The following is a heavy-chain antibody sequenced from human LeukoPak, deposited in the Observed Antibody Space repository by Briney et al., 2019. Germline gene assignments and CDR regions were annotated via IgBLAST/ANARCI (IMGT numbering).Heavy chain of an antibody. V-gene: IGHV3-13*01. D-gene: IGHD4-11*01. CDR1: GFTFSSYD. CDR3: ARGSPYSNSPLGMDV. Sequence: GGSLRLSCAASGFTFSSYDMHWVRQATGKGLEWVSAIGIAGDTYYPGSVKGRFTISRENAKNSLYLQMNSLRAEDTAVYYCARGSPYSNSPLGMDVWGQGTTVTVSS. CDR2: IGIAGDT. J-gene: IGHJ6*02.